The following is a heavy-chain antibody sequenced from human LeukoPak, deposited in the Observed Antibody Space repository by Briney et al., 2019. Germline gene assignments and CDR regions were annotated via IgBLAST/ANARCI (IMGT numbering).Heavy chain of an antibody. D-gene: IGHD5-12*01. Sequence: ASVKVSCKVSGYTLTELSMHWVRQAPGKGLEWMGGFDPEDGETIYAQKFQGRVTITADKSTSTAYVELSSLRSEDTAVYYCAREVGGYSGYDVSAVFDYWGQGTLVTVSS. J-gene: IGHJ4*02. CDR1: GYTLTELS. V-gene: IGHV1-24*01. CDR3: AREVGGYSGYDVSAVFDY. CDR2: FDPEDGET.